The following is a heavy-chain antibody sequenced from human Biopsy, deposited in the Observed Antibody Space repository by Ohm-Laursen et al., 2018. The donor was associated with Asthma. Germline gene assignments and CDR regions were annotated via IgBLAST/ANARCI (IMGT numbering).Heavy chain of an antibody. CDR2: VSSDGHNK. V-gene: IGHV3-30*03. CDR3: ARQSGQDYGDSSGFDI. Sequence: SLRLPCSASGFVFSQCGMHWVRQGPGKGLEWVALVSSDGHNKYYEDSVKGRFTISRDNSRNRLYLQINRLTVEDSAVYFCARQSGQDYGDSSGFDIWGQGTKVAVSS. J-gene: IGHJ3*02. D-gene: IGHD3-22*01. CDR1: GFVFSQCG.